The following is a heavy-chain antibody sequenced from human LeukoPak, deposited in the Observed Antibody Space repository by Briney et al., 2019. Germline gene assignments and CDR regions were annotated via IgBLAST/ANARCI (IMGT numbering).Heavy chain of an antibody. V-gene: IGHV6-1*01. Sequence: SQTLSLTCAISGDSVSSNSAAWNWIRQSPSRGLEWLGRTYYRSKWYNDYAVSVKSRIIINPDTSKNQFSLQLNSVTPEDTAVYYCARGGYSSSWYPYYFDYWGQGTLVTVSS. D-gene: IGHD6-13*01. CDR3: ARGGYSSSWYPYYFDY. CDR2: TYYRSKWYN. CDR1: GDSVSSNSAA. J-gene: IGHJ4*02.